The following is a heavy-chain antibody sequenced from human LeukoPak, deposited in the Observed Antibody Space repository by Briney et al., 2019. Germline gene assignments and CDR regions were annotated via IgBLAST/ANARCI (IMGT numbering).Heavy chain of an antibody. CDR1: GYTFTDFD. J-gene: IGHJ4*02. Sequence: ASVKVSCKASGYTFTDFDISWVRQAPGQGLEWMGWISAYNGNTNYVQKLQGRVTMTTDTSTSTAYMELRSLRSDDTAVYYCARYYYDSSGYYYSDYWGQGTLVTVSS. V-gene: IGHV1-18*01. CDR3: ARYYYDSSGYYYSDY. CDR2: ISAYNGNT. D-gene: IGHD3-22*01.